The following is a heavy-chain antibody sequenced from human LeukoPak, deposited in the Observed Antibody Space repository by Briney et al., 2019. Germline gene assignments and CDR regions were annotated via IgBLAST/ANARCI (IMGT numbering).Heavy chain of an antibody. CDR3: ARDGAYYYDSSGYYDY. V-gene: IGHV4-39*07. CDR2: IYYSGST. CDR1: GGSISSSSYY. J-gene: IGHJ4*02. D-gene: IGHD3-22*01. Sequence: SETLSLTCTVSGGSISSSSYYWGWIRQPPGKGLEWIGSIYYSGSTYYNPSLKSRVTISVDTSKNQFSLKLSSVTAAGTAVYYCARDGAYYYDSSGYYDYWGQGTLVTVSS.